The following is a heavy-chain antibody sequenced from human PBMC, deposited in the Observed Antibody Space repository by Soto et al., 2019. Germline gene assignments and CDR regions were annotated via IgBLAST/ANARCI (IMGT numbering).Heavy chain of an antibody. CDR1: GFISSAYA. J-gene: IGHJ4*02. CDR3: EKDYDFEY. Sequence: EVQLLESGGGLVQPGGSLRLSCAASGFISSAYAMSWVRQAPGKGVEWVSGISASGGSTYYTESVKGRFAISRDTSKNTLYLQMSSLRAEATAVDCCEKDYDFEYWGQGARVTVTS. D-gene: IGHD4-17*01. CDR2: ISASGGST. V-gene: IGHV3-23*01.